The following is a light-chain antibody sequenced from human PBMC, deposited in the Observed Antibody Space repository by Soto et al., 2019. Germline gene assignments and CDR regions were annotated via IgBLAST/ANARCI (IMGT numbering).Light chain of an antibody. CDR2: RNN. CDR3: AAWDDSLSGAV. Sequence: SVLTQPPSASGTPGQRVTISCSGSSFNIGSNYVYWYQQLPGTAPKLLIYRNNQRPSGVPDRFSGSKSGTSASLAISGLRSEAEADYYCAAWDDSLSGAVFGGGTQLTVL. V-gene: IGLV1-47*01. J-gene: IGLJ7*01. CDR1: SFNIGSNY.